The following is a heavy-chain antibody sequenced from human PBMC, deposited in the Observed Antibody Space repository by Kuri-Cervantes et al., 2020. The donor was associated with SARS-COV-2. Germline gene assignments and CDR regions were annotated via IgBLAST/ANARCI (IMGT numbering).Heavy chain of an antibody. CDR3: ARISKFYYGILSGYPRCYFDY. D-gene: IGHD3-9*01. CDR1: GVSFSSYS. J-gene: IGHJ4*02. V-gene: IGHV3-21*01. CDR2: ISSSSSYI. Sequence: GGSLRLSCAAYGVSFSSYSLSWVRQPPGKGLEWVSSISSSSSYIYYAASVKDRFTISKDNAKNSLYLQMNSLRAEDTAVYYCARISKFYYGILSGYPRCYFDYWGQGTLVTVSS.